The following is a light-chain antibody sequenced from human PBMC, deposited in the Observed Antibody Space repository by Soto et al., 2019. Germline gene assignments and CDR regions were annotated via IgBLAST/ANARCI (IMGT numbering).Light chain of an antibody. J-gene: IGKJ2*01. V-gene: IGKV3-15*01. CDR1: QSVNSN. Sequence: EIVMTQSPATLSVSPGERATLSCRASQSVNSNIAWYQQKPGQSPRLLIYGASPRAAGIAARFSGSGSGTDFTLTISSLQSEDFAVYYCQQYDEWPPYTFGQGTKLEIK. CDR3: QQYDEWPPYT. CDR2: GAS.